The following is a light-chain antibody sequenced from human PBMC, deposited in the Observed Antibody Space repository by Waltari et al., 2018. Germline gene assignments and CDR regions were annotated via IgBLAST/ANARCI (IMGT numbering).Light chain of an antibody. J-gene: IGKJ2*01. CDR3: QQANSFPYT. CDR2: AAS. V-gene: IGKV1-12*01. Sequence: QMTQSPSSLSASVGDRVTITCRASQGISGWLAWYQQKPGKAPNLLMYAASSLQSGVPSRFSGSGSGTDFTLTISSLQPEDSAIYYCQQANSFPYTFGQGTKVEIK. CDR1: QGISGW.